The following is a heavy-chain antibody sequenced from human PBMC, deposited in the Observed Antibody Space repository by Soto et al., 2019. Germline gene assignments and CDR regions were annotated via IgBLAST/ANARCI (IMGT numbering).Heavy chain of an antibody. J-gene: IGHJ4*02. CDR3: ARIRITMVRGVIHTSFFDY. D-gene: IGHD3-10*01. V-gene: IGHV4-59*01. CDR1: GGSISSYY. CDR2: IYYSGST. Sequence: PSETLSLTCTVSGGSISSYYWSWIRQPPGKGLEWIGYIYYSGSTNYNPSLKSRVTISVDTSKNQFSLKLSSVTAADTAVYYCARIRITMVRGVIHTSFFDYWGQGTLVTVSS.